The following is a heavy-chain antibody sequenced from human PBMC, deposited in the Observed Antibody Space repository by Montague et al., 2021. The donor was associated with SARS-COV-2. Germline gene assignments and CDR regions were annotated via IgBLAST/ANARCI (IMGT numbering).Heavy chain of an antibody. V-gene: IGHV6-1*01. J-gene: IGHJ4*02. CDR2: SHYRSKWTS. CDR3: VRDTGSAQAGFDA. CDR1: GDSAWSITAA. Sequence: CAISGDSAWSITAARNWIRQSSSVSSERLGRSHYRSKWTSDYATSVEGRISIDPDTSKNQFFLHLRSVTPEDTGVYYCVRDTGSAQAGFDAWGQGTLVTVSS. D-gene: IGHD4-17*01.